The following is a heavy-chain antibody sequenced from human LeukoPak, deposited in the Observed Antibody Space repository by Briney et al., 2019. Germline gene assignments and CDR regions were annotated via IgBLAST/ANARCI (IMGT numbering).Heavy chain of an antibody. D-gene: IGHD3-10*01. J-gene: IGHJ4*02. Sequence: SVKVSCKASGGTFSSYAISWVRQAPGQGLEWMGGIIPIFGTANYAQKFQGRVTITADESTSTAYMELSSLRSEDTAVYYCARGRHYYGSGSYYSHFDYWGQGTLATVSS. CDR1: GGTFSSYA. CDR3: ARGRHYYGSGSYYSHFDY. V-gene: IGHV1-69*01. CDR2: IIPIFGTA.